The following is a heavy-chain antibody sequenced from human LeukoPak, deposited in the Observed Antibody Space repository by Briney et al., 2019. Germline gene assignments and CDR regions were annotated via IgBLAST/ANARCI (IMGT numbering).Heavy chain of an antibody. D-gene: IGHD5-24*01. CDR1: GGTFSGYY. CDR3: ARANNFRFDS. Sequence: SETLSLTCAVSGGTFSGYYWSWIRQSPGKGLEWIGEIYHSGRTNYNPTLQSRATLSVDTSKSQFSLRLTSLTAAAAGIYYCARANNFRFDSWGQETLVTVSS. J-gene: IGHJ4*02. V-gene: IGHV4-34*01. CDR2: IYHSGRT.